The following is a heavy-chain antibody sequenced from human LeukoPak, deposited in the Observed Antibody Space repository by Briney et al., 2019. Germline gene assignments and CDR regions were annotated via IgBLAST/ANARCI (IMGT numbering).Heavy chain of an antibody. CDR2: ISSGGSTI. Sequence: GGSLRLACAGSGFTFSDYYMSWIHQAPGKGLEWVSYISSGGSTIYYADSVKGRFTISRDNGKNSLYLQMNSLRAEDTALYYCATAPQTYRYLGYWGQGTLVTVSS. V-gene: IGHV3-11*04. CDR1: GFTFSDYY. D-gene: IGHD3-16*02. CDR3: ATAPQTYRYLGY. J-gene: IGHJ4*02.